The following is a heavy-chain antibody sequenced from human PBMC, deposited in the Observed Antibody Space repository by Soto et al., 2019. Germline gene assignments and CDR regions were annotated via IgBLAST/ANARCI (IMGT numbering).Heavy chain of an antibody. CDR3: TTYDYILGSDRYRWAY. J-gene: IGHJ4*02. CDR2: IKSKIDGGTT. CDR1: GFTFSNAW. D-gene: IGHD3-16*02. Sequence: GGSLRLSCAASGFTFSNAWMSWVRQAPGKGLEWVARIKSKIDGGTTDHAAPVKGRFTISRDDSKNTLYLQRYSLETEDTAVNYCTTYDYILGSDRYRWAYWGQGALVTVSS. V-gene: IGHV3-15*01.